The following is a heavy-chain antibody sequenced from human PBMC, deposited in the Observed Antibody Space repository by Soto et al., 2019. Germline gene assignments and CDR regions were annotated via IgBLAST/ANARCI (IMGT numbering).Heavy chain of an antibody. J-gene: IGHJ6*02. CDR3: ARGSSSTRAYYYYGMDV. V-gene: IGHV4-59*01. CDR2: IYYSGST. Sequence: TLSLTCTVSGGSISSYYWSWIRQPPGKGLEWIGYIYYSGSTNYNPSLKSRVTISVDTSKNQFSLKLSSVTAADTAVYYCARGSSSTRAYYYYGMDVWGQGTTVTVSS. CDR1: GGSISSYY. D-gene: IGHD6-13*01.